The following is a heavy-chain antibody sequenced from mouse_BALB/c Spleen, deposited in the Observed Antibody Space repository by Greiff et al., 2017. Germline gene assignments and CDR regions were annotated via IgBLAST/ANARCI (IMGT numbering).Heavy chain of an antibody. D-gene: IGHD2-12*01. Sequence: EVQLVESGGGLVKPGGSLKLSCAASGFTFSDYYMYWVRQTPEKRLEWVATISDGGSYTYYPDSVKGRFTISRDNAKNNLYLQMSSLKSEDTAMYYCARLYDTMDYWGQGTTLTVSS. CDR1: GFTFSDYY. CDR2: ISDGGSYT. CDR3: ARLYDTMDY. V-gene: IGHV5-4*02. J-gene: IGHJ2*01.